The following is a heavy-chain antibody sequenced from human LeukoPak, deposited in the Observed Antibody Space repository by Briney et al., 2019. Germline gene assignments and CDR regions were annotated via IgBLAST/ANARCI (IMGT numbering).Heavy chain of an antibody. J-gene: IGHJ5*02. Sequence: PGGSLRLSCAASGFTFSSYWMHWVRQAPGKGLVWVSRINSDGSSTSYADSVKGRFTISRDNAKNTLYLQMNSLRAEDTAVYNCASEGSYYDYVWGSYRYQNWFDPWGQGTLITVSS. CDR3: ASEGSYYDYVWGSYRYQNWFDP. V-gene: IGHV3-74*01. D-gene: IGHD3-16*02. CDR2: INSDGSST. CDR1: GFTFSSYW.